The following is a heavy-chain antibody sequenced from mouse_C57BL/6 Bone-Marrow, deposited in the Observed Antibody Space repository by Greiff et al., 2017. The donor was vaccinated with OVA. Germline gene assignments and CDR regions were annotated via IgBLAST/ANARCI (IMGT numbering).Heavy chain of an antibody. Sequence: EVQLQQSGPELVKPGASVKISCKASGYTFTDYYMNWVKQSHGKSLEWIGDINPNNGGTSYNQKFKGKATLTVDKSSSTAYTELRSLTSEDSAVYYCARPLDYYGSSYWYFDVWGTGTTVTVSS. CDR1: GYTFTDYY. CDR2: INPNNGGT. D-gene: IGHD1-1*01. CDR3: ARPLDYYGSSYWYFDV. V-gene: IGHV1-26*01. J-gene: IGHJ1*03.